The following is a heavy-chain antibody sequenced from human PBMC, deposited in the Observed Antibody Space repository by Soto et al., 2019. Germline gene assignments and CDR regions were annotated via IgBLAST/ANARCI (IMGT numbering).Heavy chain of an antibody. CDR2: IKKKTDGGTT. CDR1: GFTFSNAW. D-gene: IGHD5-12*01. CDR3: NTGRVDIVATTKDTKYYYGMDV. Sequence: GGSLRLSCAASGFTFSNAWMSWVRQAPGKGLEWVGRIKKKTDGGTTDYAAPVKGRFTISRDDSKNTLFLQMNSLKTEDTAVYFCNTGRVDIVATTKDTKYYYGMDVWGQGNTVTVSS. J-gene: IGHJ6*02. V-gene: IGHV3-15*01.